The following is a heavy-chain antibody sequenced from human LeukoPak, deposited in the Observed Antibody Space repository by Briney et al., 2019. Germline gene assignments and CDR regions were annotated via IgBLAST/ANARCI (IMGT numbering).Heavy chain of an antibody. D-gene: IGHD3-3*01. CDR2: IYPGDSDT. V-gene: IGHV5-51*01. J-gene: IGHJ3*02. CDR1: GYSFTSYW. Sequence: GESLKISCKGSGYSFTSYWIGWVRPMPGKGLEWMGIIYPGDSDTRYSPSFQGQVTISADKSISTAYLQWSSLKASDTAMYYCARQGVIFGVVMRKGAFDIWGQGTMVTVSS. CDR3: ARQGVIFGVVMRKGAFDI.